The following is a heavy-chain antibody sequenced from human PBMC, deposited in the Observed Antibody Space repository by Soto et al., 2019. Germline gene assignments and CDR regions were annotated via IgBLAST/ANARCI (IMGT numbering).Heavy chain of an antibody. D-gene: IGHD3-3*01. Sequence: ASVKVSCKLSGLTLIELSIHWVRQAPGKGLQWMGGFDEEEGETIYAQMFQGRVNMTEDTNTHTAYMEFTSLRSDHTALYFCATRRSWSGYTHWGQGTLVTVSS. CDR1: GLTLIELS. CDR3: ATRRSWSGYTH. CDR2: FDEEEGET. J-gene: IGHJ4*02. V-gene: IGHV1-24*01.